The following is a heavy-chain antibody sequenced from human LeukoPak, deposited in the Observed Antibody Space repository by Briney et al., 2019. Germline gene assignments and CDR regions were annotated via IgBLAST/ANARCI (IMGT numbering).Heavy chain of an antibody. CDR3: SRDNVGHFDY. V-gene: IGHV3-74*01. J-gene: IGHJ4*02. CDR2: INTDGTST. CDR1: GFTFSKYW. D-gene: IGHD3-16*01. Sequence: HPGGSLRLSCAASGFTFSKYWMHWVRQVPGKGLVWVARINTDGTSTDYADSVKGRFTISRDNAKNTLYLRMKSLGVEDTALYYCSRDNVGHFDYWGQGTLVTVSS.